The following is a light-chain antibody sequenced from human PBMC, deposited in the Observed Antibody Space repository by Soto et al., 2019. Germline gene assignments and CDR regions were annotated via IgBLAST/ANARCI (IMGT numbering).Light chain of an antibody. CDR3: ISYTTSTTLVV. V-gene: IGLV2-14*03. CDR1: SSDIGTYNY. CDR2: DVS. J-gene: IGLJ2*01. Sequence: QSALTQPASVSGSPGQSITISCAGTSSDIGTYNYVSWYQHHPGKAPKPMIYDVSHRPSGVSNRFSGSKSGSTASLTISGLQAEDEADYYCISYTTSTTLVVFGGGTKVTVL.